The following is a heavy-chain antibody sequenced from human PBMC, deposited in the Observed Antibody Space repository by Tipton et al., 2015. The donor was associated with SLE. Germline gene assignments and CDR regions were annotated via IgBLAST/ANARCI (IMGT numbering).Heavy chain of an antibody. J-gene: IGHJ3*02. CDR3: ARDTVGWYSGAFDI. CDR1: GYSISSGYY. D-gene: IGHD4-23*01. Sequence: TLSLTCAVSGYSISSGYYWGWIRQPPGKGLEWIGSIYYSGSTYYNPSLKSRVTISVDTSKNQFSLKLSSVTAAGTAVYYCARDTVGWYSGAFDIWGQGTMVTVSS. V-gene: IGHV4-38-2*02. CDR2: IYYSGST.